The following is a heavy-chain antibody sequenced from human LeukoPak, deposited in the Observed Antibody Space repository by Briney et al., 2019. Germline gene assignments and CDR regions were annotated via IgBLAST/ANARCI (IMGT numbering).Heavy chain of an antibody. J-gene: IGHJ4*02. CDR3: AKDFTFVVRGVPIDY. CDR2: ISGSGGST. CDR1: GFTFGDYA. D-gene: IGHD3-10*01. Sequence: GGSLRLSCTASGFTFGDYAMSWFRQAPGKGLEWVSAISGSGGSTYYADSVKGRFTISRDNSKNTLYLQMNSLRAEDTAVYYCAKDFTFVVRGVPIDYWGQGTLVTVSS. V-gene: IGHV3-23*01.